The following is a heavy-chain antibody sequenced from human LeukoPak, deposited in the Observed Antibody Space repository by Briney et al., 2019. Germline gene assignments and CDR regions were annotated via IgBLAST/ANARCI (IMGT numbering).Heavy chain of an antibody. D-gene: IGHD5-18*01. CDR3: ARSHSHGPTFYFDY. V-gene: IGHV4-31*02. J-gene: IGHJ4*02. CDR2: IYYSGST. Sequence: SETLSLTCFVSGGSINSGSYYWSWIRQYPGKGLEWIAYIYYSGSTYYNPSLKSRVTISVDTSKNQFSLKLSSVTAADTAVYYCARSHSHGPTFYFDYWGQGTLVTVSA. CDR1: GGSINSGSYY.